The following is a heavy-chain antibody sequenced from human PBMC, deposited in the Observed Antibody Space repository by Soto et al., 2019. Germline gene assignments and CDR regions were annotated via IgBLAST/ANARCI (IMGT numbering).Heavy chain of an antibody. V-gene: IGHV4-4*02. J-gene: IGHJ3*02. CDR3: ARGIKLGTWPAFDI. D-gene: IGHD1-26*01. Sequence: SETLSLTCAVSGGSISSSNWWNWIRKTPGKGLEWIGEINHSGSTNYNPSLKSRVTISVDTSKNQFSLRLSSVTAADTAVYYCARGIKLGTWPAFDIWGQGTMVTVSS. CDR2: INHSGST. CDR1: GGSISSSNW.